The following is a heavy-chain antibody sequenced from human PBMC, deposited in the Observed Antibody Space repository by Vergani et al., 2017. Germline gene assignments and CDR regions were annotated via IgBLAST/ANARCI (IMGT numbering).Heavy chain of an antibody. V-gene: IGHV6-1*01. CDR2: TYYRSKWYN. Sequence: QVQLQQSGPGLVKPSQTLSLTCAISGDSVSSNSAAWNWIRQSPSRGLEWLGRTYYRSKWYNDYAVSVKSRITINPDTSKNQFSLQLNSVTPEDTAVYYCARGRGLGYCSSTSCYTDYYYGMDVWGQGP. J-gene: IGHJ6*02. CDR1: GDSVSSNSAA. D-gene: IGHD2-2*02. CDR3: ARGRGLGYCSSTSCYTDYYYGMDV.